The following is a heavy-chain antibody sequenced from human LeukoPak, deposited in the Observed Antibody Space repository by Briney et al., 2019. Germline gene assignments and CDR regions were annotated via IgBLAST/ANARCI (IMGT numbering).Heavy chain of an antibody. CDR2: IYYSGST. J-gene: IGHJ4*02. CDR1: CVPISSYY. D-gene: IGHD6-13*01. CDR3: ARDRSWSFFSA. Sequence: SETLSLTRTVSCVPISSYYWRWVRQPPGKGLEWVGCIYYSGSTSYKPSLKSRVTISVGTHKHQFLLQLSSVTAADTAVYYCARDRSWSFFSAWGQGTLVTVSS. V-gene: IGHV4-59*01.